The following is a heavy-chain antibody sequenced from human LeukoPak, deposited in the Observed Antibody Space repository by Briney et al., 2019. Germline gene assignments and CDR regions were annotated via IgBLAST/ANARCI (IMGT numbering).Heavy chain of an antibody. Sequence: GESLKISCKGSGYSFTSYWIGWVRQMPGKGLEWMGIIYPGDSDTRYSPSFQGQVTISADKSISTAYLQWSSLKASDTAMYYCARHGECSSTSCREGFDPWGQGTLVTVSS. CDR2: IYPGDSDT. CDR1: GYSFTSYW. V-gene: IGHV5-51*01. CDR3: ARHGECSSTSCREGFDP. J-gene: IGHJ5*02. D-gene: IGHD2-2*03.